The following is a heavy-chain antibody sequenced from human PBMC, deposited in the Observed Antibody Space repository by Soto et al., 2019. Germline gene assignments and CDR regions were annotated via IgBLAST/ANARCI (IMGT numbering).Heavy chain of an antibody. Sequence: SVKVSCKASGGTFSSYAISWVRQAPGQGLEWMGGIIPIFGTANYAQKFQGRVTITADESTSTAYMELSSLRSEDTAVYYCARTPAATLYYYYYGMDVWGQGTTVTVSS. V-gene: IGHV1-69*13. D-gene: IGHD2-15*01. J-gene: IGHJ6*02. CDR1: GGTFSSYA. CDR3: ARTPAATLYYYYYGMDV. CDR2: IIPIFGTA.